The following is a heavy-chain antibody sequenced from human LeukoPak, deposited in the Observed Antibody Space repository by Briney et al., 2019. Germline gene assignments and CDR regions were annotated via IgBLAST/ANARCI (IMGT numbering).Heavy chain of an antibody. D-gene: IGHD5-12*01. Sequence: GGSPGPSFAASGFTFSSYWMSWVRQAPGKGLEWVANIKQDGSEKYYVDSVKGRFTISRDNAKNSLYLQMNSLRAEDTAVYYCARENGYSGYGLRSFFDYWGEGTLATVSS. CDR1: GFTFSSYW. J-gene: IGHJ4*02. V-gene: IGHV3-7*05. CDR3: ARENGYSGYGLRSFFDY. CDR2: IKQDGSEK.